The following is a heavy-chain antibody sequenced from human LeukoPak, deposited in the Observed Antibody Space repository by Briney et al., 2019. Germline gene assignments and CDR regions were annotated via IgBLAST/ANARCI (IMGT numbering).Heavy chain of an antibody. CDR1: GFTFSSHG. CDR2: IRYDGSNK. V-gene: IGHV3-30*02. Sequence: GGSLRLSCEASGFTFSSHGMYWVRQAPGKGLEWVALIRYDGSNKYYADSVKGRFTISRDNPNNTLYLQMNSLRAEDTAVYYFARSGRGYYDSLDHWGQGDLVTVSS. CDR3: ARSGRGYYDSLDH. D-gene: IGHD3-22*01. J-gene: IGHJ4*02.